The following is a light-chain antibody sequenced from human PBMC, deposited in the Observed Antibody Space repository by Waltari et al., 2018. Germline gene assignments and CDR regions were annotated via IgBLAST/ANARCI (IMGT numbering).Light chain of an antibody. CDR3: MFWPSNVWV. V-gene: IGLV5-37*01. CDR1: SDINVGDFN. CDR2: YKSASEK. Sequence: QPVLTQPPSSSASPGESARLTCTLPSDINVGDFNIYWYQQKPGSPPRVLLYYKSASEKAQASGVPSRFSGSKDASANAGILLISGLQSEDEADYYCMFWPSNVWVFGGGTKLTVL. J-gene: IGLJ3*02.